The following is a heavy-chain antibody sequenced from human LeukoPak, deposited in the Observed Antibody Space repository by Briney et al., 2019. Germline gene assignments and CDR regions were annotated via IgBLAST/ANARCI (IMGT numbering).Heavy chain of an antibody. J-gene: IGHJ4*02. CDR1: GGSFSGYY. D-gene: IGHD3-10*01. CDR3: ARSEVDYYGSGSYYNAGYFDY. V-gene: IGHV4-34*01. CDR2: INHSGST. Sequence: SETLSLTCAVYGGSFSGYYWSWIRQPPGKGLEWIGEINHSGSTNYNPSLKSRVTISVDTSKNQFSLKLSSVTAADTAVYYCARSEVDYYGSGSYYNAGYFDYWGQGTLVTVSS.